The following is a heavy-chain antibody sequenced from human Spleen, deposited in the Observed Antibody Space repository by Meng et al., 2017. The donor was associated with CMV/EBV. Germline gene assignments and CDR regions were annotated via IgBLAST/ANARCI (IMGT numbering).Heavy chain of an antibody. D-gene: IGHD3-10*01. Sequence: SVKVSCKASGGTFSSYAISWVRQAPGQGLEWMGGIIPIFGTANYAQKFQGRVTLTTDTSTSTAYMELTSLTSDDTAIYYCARERGAVAGDHWGQGTLVTVSS. J-gene: IGHJ4*02. CDR2: IIPIFGTA. CDR1: GGTFSSYA. CDR3: ARERGAVAGDH. V-gene: IGHV1-69*05.